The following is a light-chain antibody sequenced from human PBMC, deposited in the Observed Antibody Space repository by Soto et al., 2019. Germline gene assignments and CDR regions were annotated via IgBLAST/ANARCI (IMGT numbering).Light chain of an antibody. V-gene: IGLV1-44*01. CDR3: ATWHDSFYV. CDR1: TSDIGTNA. J-gene: IGLJ1*01. CDR2: TNN. Sequence: QSVLTQPPSASGTPGQRVTVSCYGSTSDIGTNAVNWFQHLPGTAPRLLIYTNNQRRSGVPERCSGSKSGTSSSLAISGLQSEDEADYYCATWHDSFYVFGTGTKLTVL.